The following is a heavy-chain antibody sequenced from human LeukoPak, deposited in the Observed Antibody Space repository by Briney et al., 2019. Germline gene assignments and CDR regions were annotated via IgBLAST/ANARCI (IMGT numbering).Heavy chain of an antibody. CDR1: GGTFSSYA. CDR2: ISAYNGNT. V-gene: IGHV1-18*01. D-gene: IGHD2-21*02. J-gene: IGHJ4*02. CDR3: ARDPMVTPIGYFDY. Sequence: ASVKVSCKASGGTFSSYAISWVRQAPGQGLEWMGWISAYNGNTNYAQKLQGRVTMTTDTSTSTAYMELRSLRSDDTAVYYCARDPMVTPIGYFDYWGQGTLVTVSS.